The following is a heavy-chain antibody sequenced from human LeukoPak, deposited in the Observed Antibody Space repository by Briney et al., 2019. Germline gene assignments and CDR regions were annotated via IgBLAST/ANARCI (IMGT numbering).Heavy chain of an antibody. Sequence: PSETLSLTCTVSGGSISSYYWSWIRQHPGKGLEWIGYIYYSGSTYYNPSLKSRVTISVDTSKNQFSLKLSSVTAADTAVYYCARGSIVGATTPWGQGTLVTVSS. CDR3: ARGSIVGATTP. J-gene: IGHJ5*02. D-gene: IGHD1-26*01. CDR1: GGSISSYY. V-gene: IGHV4-59*06. CDR2: IYYSGST.